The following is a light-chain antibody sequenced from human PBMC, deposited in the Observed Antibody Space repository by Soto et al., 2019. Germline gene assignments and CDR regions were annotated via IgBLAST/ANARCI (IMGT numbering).Light chain of an antibody. CDR2: AAS. CDR1: QTIRNSG. V-gene: IGKV3-20*01. J-gene: IGKJ1*01. CDR3: QQYGSSPPWM. Sequence: EIVLTQSPGTLSLSPGQRATLSCRASQTIRNSGLAWYQQKPGQAPSLLIFAASSRATGIPDRFSGSGSGTDFTLTITRLEPEDSAVYYCQQYGSSPPWMFGQGTKVEI.